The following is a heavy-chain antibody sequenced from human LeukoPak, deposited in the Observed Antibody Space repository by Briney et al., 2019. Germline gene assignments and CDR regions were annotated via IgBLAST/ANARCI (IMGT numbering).Heavy chain of an antibody. CDR1: GGSVRRGNYY. D-gene: IGHD6-6*01. CDR2: IYTSGTT. Sequence: SETLSLTCTVSGGSVRRGNYYWTWIRQPAGSGLEWIGRIYTSGTTDYNPSLRTRVTISVDASRNQFSLDLSSVTAADTAVYYCARWSGSVTARNYYYYMDVWGEGTTVTVSS. J-gene: IGHJ6*03. V-gene: IGHV4-61*02. CDR3: ARWSGSVTARNYYYYMDV.